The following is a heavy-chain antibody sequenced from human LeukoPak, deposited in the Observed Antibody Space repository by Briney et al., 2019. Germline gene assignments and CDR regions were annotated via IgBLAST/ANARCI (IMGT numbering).Heavy chain of an antibody. J-gene: IGHJ5*02. CDR3: ARVNLYYDFWSGHSNWFDP. D-gene: IGHD3-3*01. CDR2: INHSGST. Sequence: SETLSLTCAVYGGSFSGYCWSWIRQPPGKGLEWIGEINHSGSTHYNPSLKSRVTISVDTSKNQFSLKLSSVTAADTAVYYCARVNLYYDFWSGHSNWFDPWGQGTLVSVSS. V-gene: IGHV4-34*01. CDR1: GGSFSGYC.